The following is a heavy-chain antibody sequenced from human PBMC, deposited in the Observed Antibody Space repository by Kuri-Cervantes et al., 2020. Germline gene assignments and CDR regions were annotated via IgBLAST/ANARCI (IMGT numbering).Heavy chain of an antibody. CDR1: GFTFDDYA. CDR2: ISWNSGSI. V-gene: IGHV3-9*01. Sequence: GGSLRLSCAASGFTFDDYAMHWVRQAPGKGLEWVSGISWNSGSIGYADSVKGRFTISRDNAKNSLYLQMNSLRAEDTALYYCARDSWELPHDAFDIWGQGTMVTVSS. J-gene: IGHJ3*02. CDR3: ARDSWELPHDAFDI. D-gene: IGHD1-26*01.